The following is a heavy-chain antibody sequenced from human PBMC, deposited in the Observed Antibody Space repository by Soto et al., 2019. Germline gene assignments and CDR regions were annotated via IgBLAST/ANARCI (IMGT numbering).Heavy chain of an antibody. V-gene: IGHV1-69*01. Sequence: QVQLVQSGAEVKKPGSSGKSPGKASGGTFVSNAITWVRQAPGQGLEWMGGIIPIFGTANYAQKFQGRVTITADESLTTAYMELSSLRSEDTAVYYCARDFPSSSSDPWGQGTLVTVSS. J-gene: IGHJ5*02. CDR3: ARDFPSSSSDP. CDR1: GGTFVSNA. CDR2: IIPIFGTA.